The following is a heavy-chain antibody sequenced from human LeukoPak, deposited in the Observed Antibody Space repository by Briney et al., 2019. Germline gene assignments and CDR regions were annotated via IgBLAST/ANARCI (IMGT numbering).Heavy chain of an antibody. Sequence: GGSLRLSCAVSGFNFNNYGMSWVRRVPGKGLEWVSGITWSGATTDYADSVKGRFTISRDNAKNSLYLQMNSLRAEDTALYYCARANYYDSSGYNFFDNWGQGTLVTVSS. V-gene: IGHV3-20*04. D-gene: IGHD3-22*01. J-gene: IGHJ4*02. CDR3: ARANYYDSSGYNFFDN. CDR2: ITWSGATT. CDR1: GFNFNNYG.